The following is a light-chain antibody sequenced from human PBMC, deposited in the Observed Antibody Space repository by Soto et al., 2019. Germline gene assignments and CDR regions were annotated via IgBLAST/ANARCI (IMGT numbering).Light chain of an antibody. Sequence: EIVLTQSTGTLSLSPGERATLSCRASQSVSSSYLAWCQQKPGQAPRLLIYAASSRAPGIPDRFSGGGSGTDFTRTISRLEPEDFAVYYSQQYDKSPWTFGQGTNVESK. V-gene: IGKV3-20*01. CDR1: QSVSSSY. CDR3: QQYDKSPWT. CDR2: AAS. J-gene: IGKJ1*01.